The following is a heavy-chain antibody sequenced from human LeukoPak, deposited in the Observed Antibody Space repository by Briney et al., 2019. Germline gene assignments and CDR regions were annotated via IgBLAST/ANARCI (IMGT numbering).Heavy chain of an antibody. CDR2: ISFTGGT. Sequence: SETLSLTCAVSGASISGSGYYLGWIRQPPGKGLEWIGHISFTGGTTYNPSLESRVTISLDTSKHQFSLRLTSVTAADTAVYFCARAAKFYFGSETYYYFDYWGQGSLVTVSS. D-gene: IGHD3-10*01. CDR3: ARAAKFYFGSETYYYFDY. CDR1: GASISGSGYY. V-gene: IGHV4-61*08. J-gene: IGHJ4*02.